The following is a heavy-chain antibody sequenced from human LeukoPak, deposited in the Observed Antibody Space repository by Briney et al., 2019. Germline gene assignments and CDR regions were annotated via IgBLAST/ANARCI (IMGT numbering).Heavy chain of an antibody. D-gene: IGHD3-3*01. J-gene: IGHJ6*02. CDR1: GFTFSSYA. CDR2: ISGSGGST. Sequence: GGSLRLSCAASGFTFSSYAMSWVRQAPGKGLEWASAISGSGGSTYYADSVKGRFTISRDNAKNSLYLQMNSLRAEDTAVYYCVRGGITIFGVVYGMDVWGQGTTVTVSS. CDR3: VRGGITIFGVVYGMDV. V-gene: IGHV3-23*01.